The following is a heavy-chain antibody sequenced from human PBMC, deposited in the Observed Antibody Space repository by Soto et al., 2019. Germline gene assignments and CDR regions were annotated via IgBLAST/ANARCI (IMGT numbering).Heavy chain of an antibody. CDR3: ARGRRQQLPRVPFDV. CDR1: GFTVSSNY. V-gene: IGHV3-66*01. CDR2: IYSGGST. J-gene: IGHJ3*01. D-gene: IGHD6-13*01. Sequence: GGSLRLSCASSGFTVSSNYMSWVRQAPGKGLEWVSVIYSGGSTYYADSVKGRFTISRDNSKNTLYLQMNSLRAEDTALYFCARGRRQQLPRVPFDVWGQGTMVTVSS.